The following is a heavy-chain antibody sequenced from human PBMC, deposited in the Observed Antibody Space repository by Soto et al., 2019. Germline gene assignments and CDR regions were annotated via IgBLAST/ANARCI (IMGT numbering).Heavy chain of an antibody. J-gene: IGHJ4*02. CDR1: AGSISSYY. CDR3: ARGDHYDILTGYRQTGMIFAY. CDR2: THYRGST. D-gene: IGHD3-9*01. V-gene: IGHV4-59*01. Sequence: QVQLQESGPRLVKPSETLSLTCTVSAGSISSYYWSWIRQPPGKGLEWIGYTHYRGSTNYNPSLKSRVTMSVDTSTNQFSLKLNSVTAADTAVYYCARGDHYDILTGYRQTGMIFAYWGQGTLVTVSS.